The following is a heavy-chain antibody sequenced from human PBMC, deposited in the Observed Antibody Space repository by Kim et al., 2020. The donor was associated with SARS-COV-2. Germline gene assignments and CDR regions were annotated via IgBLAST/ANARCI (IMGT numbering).Heavy chain of an antibody. J-gene: IGHJ6*02. CDR1: GFTFSSYA. Sequence: GGSLRLSCAASGFTFSSYAMHWVRQAPGKGLEWVAVISYDGSNKYYADYVKGRFTISRDNSKNTLYLQMNSLRAEDTAVYYCARDPYSSGWYGDYYYYGMDVWGQGTTVTVSS. D-gene: IGHD6-19*01. CDR2: ISYDGSNK. CDR3: ARDPYSSGWYGDYYYYGMDV. V-gene: IGHV3-30*04.